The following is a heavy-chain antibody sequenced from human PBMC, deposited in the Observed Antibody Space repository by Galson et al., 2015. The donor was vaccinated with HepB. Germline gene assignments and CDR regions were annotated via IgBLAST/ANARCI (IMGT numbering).Heavy chain of an antibody. V-gene: IGHV3-7*03. CDR2: IKPDNSGN. CDR1: GFTFSNFW. Sequence: SLRLSSAASGFTFSNFWMDWIRQAPGKGLEWVASIKPDNSGNFHADSVKGRFTISRDNAKNSLSLQMNSLRADDTAVYYCVRGVSNSFDVWGQGTMVTVSS. CDR3: VRGVSNSFDV. D-gene: IGHD3-10*01. J-gene: IGHJ3*01.